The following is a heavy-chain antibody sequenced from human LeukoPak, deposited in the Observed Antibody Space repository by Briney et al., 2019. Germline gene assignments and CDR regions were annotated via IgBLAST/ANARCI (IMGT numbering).Heavy chain of an antibody. CDR2: INPNSGGT. CDR1: GYTFTGYY. V-gene: IGHV1-2*02. D-gene: IGHD3-9*01. CDR3: ARGGVLRYFDWFPGWFDP. J-gene: IGHJ5*02. Sequence: ASVKVSCKASGYTFTGYYMHWVRQAPGQGLEWVGWINPNSGGTNYAQKFQGRVTMTRDTSISTAYMELSRLRSDDTAVYYCARGGVLRYFDWFPGWFDPWGQGTLVTVSS.